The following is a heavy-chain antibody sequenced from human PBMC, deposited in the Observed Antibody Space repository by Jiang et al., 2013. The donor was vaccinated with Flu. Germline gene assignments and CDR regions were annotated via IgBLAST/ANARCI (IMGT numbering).Heavy chain of an antibody. J-gene: IGHJ3*02. V-gene: IGHV5-51*01. D-gene: IGHD6-19*01. CDR2: IYPGDSDT. Sequence: FTSYWIAWVRQMPGKGLEWMGIIYPGDSDTRYSPSFQGQVTISADKSISTAYLQWSSLKASDTATYYCARHSSSGWKDAFDIWGQGTMVTVSS. CDR3: ARHSSSGWKDAFDI. CDR1: FTSYW.